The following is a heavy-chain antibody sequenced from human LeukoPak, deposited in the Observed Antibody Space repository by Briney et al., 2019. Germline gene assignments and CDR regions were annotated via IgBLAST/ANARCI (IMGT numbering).Heavy chain of an antibody. J-gene: IGHJ5*02. CDR3: AREGGDPRWLDP. D-gene: IGHD6-25*01. CDR1: GGSVSSYY. V-gene: IGHV4-4*07. Sequence: SETLSLTCTVSGGSVSSYYWTWIRQSAGKGLEWIGRINASGSTNYNPSLRSRVTMSVNTSKNQFSLNLTSVTAADTAVYSCAREGGDPRWLDPWGQGTLVTVSS. CDR2: INASGST.